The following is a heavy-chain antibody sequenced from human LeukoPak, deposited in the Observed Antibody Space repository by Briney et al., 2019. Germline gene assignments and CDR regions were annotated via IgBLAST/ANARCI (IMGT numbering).Heavy chain of an antibody. CDR1: GFTFSSYA. V-gene: IGHV3-64D*06. Sequence: GSLRLSCSASGFTFSSYAMHWVRQAPGKGLEYVSAISSKGGSTYYADSVKGRFTISRDNSKNTLYLQMSSLRAEDTAVYYCVKGGLVVVVAARMDVWGKGTTVTVSS. CDR2: ISSKGGST. J-gene: IGHJ6*04. CDR3: VKGGLVVVVAARMDV. D-gene: IGHD2-15*01.